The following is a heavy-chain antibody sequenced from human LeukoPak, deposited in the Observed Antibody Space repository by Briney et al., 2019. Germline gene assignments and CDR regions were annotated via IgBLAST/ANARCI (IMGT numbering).Heavy chain of an antibody. V-gene: IGHV4-59*01. CDR3: ARDYSGYEFDY. Sequence: SETLSLTCTVSGDSISSYFWCWIRQPPGKGLEWIGCLYYGGRTNYSPSLTSRVTLSADMSKNQFSLKLNSVTAADSAIYYCARDYSGYEFDYWGQGTLVTVSS. CDR1: GDSISSYF. J-gene: IGHJ4*02. D-gene: IGHD5-12*01. CDR2: LYYGGRT.